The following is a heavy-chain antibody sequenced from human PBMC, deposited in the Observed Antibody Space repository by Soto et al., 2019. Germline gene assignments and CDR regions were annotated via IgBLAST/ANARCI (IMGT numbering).Heavy chain of an antibody. Sequence: PGGSLRLSCAASGFTLSGYDMHWVRQVTGKVPEWVSAIAVAGSTFYADSVNGRFTISRDTATNSLYLQMNSLTAGDTAVYYCTRAGAGGQQWRDLHYWGPGTLVTVSS. CDR1: GFTLSGYD. CDR3: TRAGAGGQQWRDLHY. D-gene: IGHD7-27*01. V-gene: IGHV3-13*04. CDR2: IAVAGST. J-gene: IGHJ4*02.